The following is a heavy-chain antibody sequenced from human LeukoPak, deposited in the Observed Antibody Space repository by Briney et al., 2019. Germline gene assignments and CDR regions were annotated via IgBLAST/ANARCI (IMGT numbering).Heavy chain of an antibody. CDR1: GYTFTDYY. J-gene: IGHJ4*02. V-gene: IGHV1-2*02. CDR3: ARGDYDLLRGVFGN. Sequence: ASVKVSCKASGYTFTDYYIHWVRQAPGQGLEWMGWINPKNGGANYAQKFQGRVTLTRDTSTSTVYMELSSLRSEDTAVYYCARGDYDLLRGVFGNWGQGTLVTVSS. D-gene: IGHD3-9*01. CDR2: INPKNGGA.